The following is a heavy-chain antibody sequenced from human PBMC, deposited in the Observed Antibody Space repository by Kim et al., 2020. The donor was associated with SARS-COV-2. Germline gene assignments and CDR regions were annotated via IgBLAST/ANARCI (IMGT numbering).Heavy chain of an antibody. J-gene: IGHJ4*02. CDR1: GGSFSGYY. V-gene: IGHV4-34*01. D-gene: IGHD2-2*01. CDR3: ARGPGYCSSTSCYQFDY. Sequence: SETLSLTCAVYGGSFSGYYWSWIRQPPGKGLEWIGEINHSGSTNYNPSLKSRVTISVDTSKNQFSLKLSSVTAADTAVYYCARGPGYCSSTSCYQFDYWGQGTLVTVSS. CDR2: INHSGST.